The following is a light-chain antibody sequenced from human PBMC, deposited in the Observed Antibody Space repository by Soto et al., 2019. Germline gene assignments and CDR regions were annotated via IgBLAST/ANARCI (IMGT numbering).Light chain of an antibody. Sequence: IQLTQSPSSMSASVGDRVTISCRASQGIGFYLAWYQQKPGNAPKLLIYAASTLQSGVPSRFSGSGSGTNFTLTNSSLQHEDFATYYCQQVKSYPPLTFGPGTKVDIK. CDR3: QQVKSYPPLT. J-gene: IGKJ3*01. CDR2: AAS. CDR1: QGIGFY. V-gene: IGKV1-9*01.